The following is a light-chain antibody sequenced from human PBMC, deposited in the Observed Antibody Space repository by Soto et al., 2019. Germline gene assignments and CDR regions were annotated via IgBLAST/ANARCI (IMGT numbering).Light chain of an antibody. Sequence: EIMLTQSPGTLSLSPGERATLSCRASQSVSSYLAWYQQKPGQAPRLLIHGATTRATGIPASVSGSGSGTEFTLTISSLQSEDFAVYYCRQYNNWPRTFGQGTKVDI. CDR2: GAT. CDR1: QSVSSY. V-gene: IGKV3-15*01. CDR3: RQYNNWPRT. J-gene: IGKJ1*01.